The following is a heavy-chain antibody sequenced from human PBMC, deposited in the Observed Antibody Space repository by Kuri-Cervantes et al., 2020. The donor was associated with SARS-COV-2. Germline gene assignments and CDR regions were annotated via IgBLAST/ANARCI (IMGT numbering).Heavy chain of an antibody. V-gene: IGHV1-2*02. CDR3: ASGYSSGSHYYYYYMDV. Sequence: ASVKVSCKASGYTFTGYYMHWVRQAPGQGLEWMGWINPNSGGTNYAQKFQGRGTMTRDTSISTAYMELSSLRSEDTAVYYCASGYSSGSHYYYYYMDVWGKGTTVTVSS. J-gene: IGHJ6*03. CDR2: INPNSGGT. D-gene: IGHD6-19*01. CDR1: GYTFTGYY.